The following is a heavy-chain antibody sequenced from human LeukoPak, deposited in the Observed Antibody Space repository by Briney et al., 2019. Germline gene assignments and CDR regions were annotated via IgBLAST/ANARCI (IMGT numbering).Heavy chain of an antibody. CDR2: IYYSGST. Sequence: SETLSLTCTVSGGSISSGGYYWSWIRQHPEKGLEWIGYIYYSGSTYYNPSLKSRVTISVDTSKNQFSLKLSSVTAADTAVYYCASEPYYYGSGSPAPIDYWGQGTLVTVSS. V-gene: IGHV4-31*03. CDR1: GGSISSGGYY. CDR3: ASEPYYYGSGSPAPIDY. D-gene: IGHD3-10*01. J-gene: IGHJ4*02.